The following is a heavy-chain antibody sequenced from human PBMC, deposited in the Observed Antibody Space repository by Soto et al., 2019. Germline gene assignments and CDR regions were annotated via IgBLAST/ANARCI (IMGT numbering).Heavy chain of an antibody. Sequence: QIQLVESGGGVVQPGRSLRLSCAASGFNFSIHGMHWVRQTPGEGLEWVAVIWYDGSKKYYTDSVKGRFTISRDNSMSKLFLQMDSLRAEDTSVYHCARDKGASGSFDFWGRGVQVTVSS. CDR2: IWYDGSKK. CDR1: GFNFSIHG. J-gene: IGHJ4*02. CDR3: ARDKGASGSFDF. D-gene: IGHD3-22*01. V-gene: IGHV3-33*02.